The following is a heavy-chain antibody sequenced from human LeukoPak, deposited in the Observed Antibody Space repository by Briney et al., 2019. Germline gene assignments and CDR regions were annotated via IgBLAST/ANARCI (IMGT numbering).Heavy chain of an antibody. V-gene: IGHV3-48*01. J-gene: IGHJ4*02. CDR3: QRKGFDY. Sequence: PGGSLRLSCAASGFTFSSYTMNWVRQAPGKGLEWISFIDTSSSTMHYADSVKGRFTISRDNAKNSLYLQMNSLRAEDTAVYYCQRKGFDYWGQGTLVTASS. CDR2: IDTSSSTM. CDR1: GFTFSSYT.